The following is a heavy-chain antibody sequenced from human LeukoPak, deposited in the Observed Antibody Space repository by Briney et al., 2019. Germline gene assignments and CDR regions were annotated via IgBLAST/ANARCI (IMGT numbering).Heavy chain of an antibody. V-gene: IGHV1-69*04. J-gene: IGHJ6*02. Sequence: ASVKVSCKASGGTFSSYAISWVRQAPGQGLEWVGRIIPILGIANYAQKFQGRVTITADKSTSTAYMELSSLRSEDTAVYYCARVQGDSSGYYYPYYYYGMDVWGQGTTVTVSS. D-gene: IGHD3-22*01. CDR1: GGTFSSYA. CDR3: ARVQGDSSGYYYPYYYYGMDV. CDR2: IIPILGIA.